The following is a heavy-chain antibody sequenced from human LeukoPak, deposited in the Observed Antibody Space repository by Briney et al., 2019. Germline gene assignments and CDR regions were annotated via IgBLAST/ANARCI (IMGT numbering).Heavy chain of an antibody. J-gene: IGHJ4*02. D-gene: IGHD7-27*01. CDR2: IASNGDTT. Sequence: GCSLRLSCAASGFTFSSYAMHWVRQAPGRGLEYVSAIASNGDTTYYADSVKGRFTISRDNSKNTLYLQMTSLRAEDTAIYYCLKDRLGAGDYWGQGTLVTVSS. V-gene: IGHV3-64D*06. CDR1: GFTFSSYA. CDR3: LKDRLGAGDY.